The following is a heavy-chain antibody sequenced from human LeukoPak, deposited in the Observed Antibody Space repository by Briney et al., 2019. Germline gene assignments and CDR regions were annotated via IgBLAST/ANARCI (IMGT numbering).Heavy chain of an antibody. Sequence: GASVKVSCKASGGTFSSYAISWVRQAPGQGLEWMGGIIPIFGTANYAQKFQGRVTITADESTSTAYMELSSLRSEDTAVYYCARVLRTVTTGSYDYWGQGTLVTVSS. CDR2: IIPIFGTA. D-gene: IGHD4-11*01. J-gene: IGHJ4*02. V-gene: IGHV1-69*13. CDR1: GGTFSSYA. CDR3: ARVLRTVTTGSYDY.